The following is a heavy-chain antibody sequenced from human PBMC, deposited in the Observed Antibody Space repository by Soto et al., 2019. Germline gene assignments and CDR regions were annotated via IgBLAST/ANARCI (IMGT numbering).Heavy chain of an antibody. V-gene: IGHV1-18*01. CDR3: ARGRYGDY. Sequence: QVHLVQSGAEVKKPGASVKVSCKGSGYIFTTYGITWVRQAPGQGLEWMGWISAHNGNTNYAQKLQGRVTVTRDTSKSTDFMELRNLRSDDTAVYYCARGRYGDYWGQGALVTVSS. J-gene: IGHJ4*02. CDR2: ISAHNGNT. CDR1: GYIFTTYG. D-gene: IGHD1-1*01.